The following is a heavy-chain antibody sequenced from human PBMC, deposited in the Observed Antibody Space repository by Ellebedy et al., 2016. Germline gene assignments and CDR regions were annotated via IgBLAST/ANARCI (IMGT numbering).Heavy chain of an antibody. CDR1: GFSLSTSGVG. Sequence: SGPTLVKPTQTLTLTCTFSGFSLSTSGVGVGWIRQSPGKALEWLALIYWNDDKRYSPSLKTRLTITKDTSKNQVVLTMTNMDPVDTATYYCARLLNYYDSSGYLDYWGQGTLVTVSS. D-gene: IGHD3-22*01. CDR2: IYWNDDK. V-gene: IGHV2-5*01. J-gene: IGHJ4*02. CDR3: ARLLNYYDSSGYLDY.